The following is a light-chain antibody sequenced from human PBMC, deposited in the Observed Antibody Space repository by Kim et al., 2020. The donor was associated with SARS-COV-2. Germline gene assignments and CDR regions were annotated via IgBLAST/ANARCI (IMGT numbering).Light chain of an antibody. CDR2: WAS. V-gene: IGKV4-1*01. J-gene: IGKJ1*01. Sequence: ATINCKSRQRVLYDYNNRTSLASYQQTPGQPPTLLIYWASTRQSGVPDRFSGSESGTDFTLTISTLQAEDVAVYYCQQYYSIPWTFGQGTKVDI. CDR1: QRVLYDYNNRTS. CDR3: QQYYSIPWT.